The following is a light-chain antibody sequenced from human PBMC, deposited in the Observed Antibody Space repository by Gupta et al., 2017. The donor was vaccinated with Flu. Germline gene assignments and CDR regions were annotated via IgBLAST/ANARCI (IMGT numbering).Light chain of an antibody. CDR2: SDN. CDR1: SSNIRRNP. J-gene: IGLJ2*01. Sequence: SSNIRRNPGNWVQQHPGTAPKLLIHSDNQRPSGAPTRFSGARSCTSASLAISGLQSDDEAVYYCATWDDSLNAWLIDGGTTLTVL. CDR3: ATWDDSLNAWL. V-gene: IGLV1-44*01.